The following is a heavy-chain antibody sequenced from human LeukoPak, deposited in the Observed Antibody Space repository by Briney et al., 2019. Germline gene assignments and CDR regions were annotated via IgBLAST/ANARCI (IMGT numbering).Heavy chain of an antibody. Sequence: SETLSLTCADYGVSFSGYYWSWIRQPPGKGLEWIGEINHSGSTNYNPSLKSRVTISVDTSKNQFSLKLSSVTAADTAVYYCARGVYSSGYFDYWGQGTLVTVSS. J-gene: IGHJ4*02. CDR2: INHSGST. CDR3: ARGVYSSGYFDY. D-gene: IGHD6-19*01. V-gene: IGHV4-34*01. CDR1: GVSFSGYY.